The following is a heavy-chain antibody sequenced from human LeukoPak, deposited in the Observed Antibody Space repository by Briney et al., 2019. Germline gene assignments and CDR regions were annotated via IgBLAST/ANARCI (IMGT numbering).Heavy chain of an antibody. J-gene: IGHJ5*02. D-gene: IGHD3-22*01. CDR1: GYSFTSYW. V-gene: IGHV5-51*01. CDR2: IYSGDSDI. CDR3: ARLAYYYDSSGYHNWFDP. Sequence: GESLNISCKGSGYSFTSYWIGWVRQMPGKGLEWIWIIYSGDSDIRYSPSFQGQVTISADKSISTAYLQWSSLKASDTAMYYCARLAYYYDSSGYHNWFDPWGQGTLVTVSS.